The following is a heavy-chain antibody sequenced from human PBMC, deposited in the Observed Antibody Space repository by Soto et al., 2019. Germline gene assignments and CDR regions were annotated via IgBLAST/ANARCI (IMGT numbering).Heavy chain of an antibody. Sequence: ASVKVSCKASGYTFTSYGISWVRQAPGQGLEWMGWISAYNGNTNYAQKLQGRVTMTTDTSTSTAYMELRSLRSDDTAVYYCARDTQYSSGWAYYYYGMDVWGQATTVTVS. V-gene: IGHV1-18*04. CDR2: ISAYNGNT. D-gene: IGHD6-19*01. J-gene: IGHJ6*02. CDR1: GYTFTSYG. CDR3: ARDTQYSSGWAYYYYGMDV.